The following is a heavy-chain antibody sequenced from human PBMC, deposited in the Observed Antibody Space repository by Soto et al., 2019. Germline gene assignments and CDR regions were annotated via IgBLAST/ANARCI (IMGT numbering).Heavy chain of an antibody. J-gene: IGHJ5*02. CDR1: GYSFKDTG. V-gene: IGHV3-15*07. D-gene: IGHD3-22*01. CDR3: TTDSYMTSIVVRFYL. CDR2: IKSKDNGGTT. Sequence: GGSLRLSCAVYGYSFKDTGINWVRQAPGKGMERVGRIKSKDNGGTTDFAASVKGRFAISRDDSTHMLYLQMTSLKTEDTAIYYCTTDSYMTSIVVRFYLWGHGTLVTVSS.